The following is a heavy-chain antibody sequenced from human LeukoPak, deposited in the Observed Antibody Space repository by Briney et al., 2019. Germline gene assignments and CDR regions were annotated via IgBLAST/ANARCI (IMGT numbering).Heavy chain of an antibody. Sequence: GGSLRLSCAASGFTFDDYVMHWVRQAPGKGLEWVSGISWNSGSIGYADSVKGRFTISRDNAKNSLHLQMNSLRAEDMALYYCAKDTAACYFDYWGQGTLVTVSS. J-gene: IGHJ4*02. CDR2: ISWNSGSI. CDR1: GFTFDDYV. CDR3: AKDTAACYFDY. D-gene: IGHD6-25*01. V-gene: IGHV3-9*03.